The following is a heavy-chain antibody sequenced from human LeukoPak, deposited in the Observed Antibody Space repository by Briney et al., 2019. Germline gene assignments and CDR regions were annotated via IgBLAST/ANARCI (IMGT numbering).Heavy chain of an antibody. V-gene: IGHV3-13*01. CDR2: IGTAGGT. Sequence: GGSLRLSCAASGFTFSSYDMHWVRQGTGKSLEWVSAIGTAGGTYYADSVKGRFTISRDNSKNTLYLQMDSLRAEDTAVYYCARDPYDPRTVLLWFGEFHWGQGTLVTVSS. CDR3: ARDPYDPRTVLLWFGEFH. CDR1: GFTFSSYD. D-gene: IGHD3-10*01. J-gene: IGHJ4*02.